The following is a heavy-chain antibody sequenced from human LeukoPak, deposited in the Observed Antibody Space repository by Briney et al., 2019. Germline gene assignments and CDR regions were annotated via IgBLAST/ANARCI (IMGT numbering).Heavy chain of an antibody. Sequence: LPGGSLRLSCAASGFTFSSYGMHWVRQAPGKGLEWVAVISYDGSNKYYADSVKGRFTISRDNSKITVYLQMNSLRAEDTAVYYCAGDKTTGGWYEIDYWGQGTLVTVSS. CDR2: ISYDGSNK. J-gene: IGHJ4*02. CDR3: AGDKTTGGWYEIDY. V-gene: IGHV3-30*03. D-gene: IGHD6-19*01. CDR1: GFTFSSYG.